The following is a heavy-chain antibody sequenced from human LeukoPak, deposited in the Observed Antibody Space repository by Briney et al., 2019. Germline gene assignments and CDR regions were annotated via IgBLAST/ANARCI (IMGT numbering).Heavy chain of an antibody. CDR2: INAGNGNT. D-gene: IGHD2-15*01. J-gene: IGHJ6*02. Sequence: ASVKVSCKASGYTFTSYAMHWVRQAPGQRLEWMGWINAGNGNTKYSQKFQGRVTITRDTSASTVYMELSSLRSEDTAVYYCARDGGYCSGGSCYSRPAYYYGMDVWGQGTTVTVSS. CDR1: GYTFTSYA. CDR3: ARDGGYCSGGSCYSRPAYYYGMDV. V-gene: IGHV1-3*01.